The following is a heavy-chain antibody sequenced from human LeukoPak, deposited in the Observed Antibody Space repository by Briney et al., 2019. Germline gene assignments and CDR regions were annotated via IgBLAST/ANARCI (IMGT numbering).Heavy chain of an antibody. CDR2: INHSGST. J-gene: IGHJ4*02. Sequence: SETLSLTCAVYGGSFSGYYWSWIRQPPGKGLEWIGEINHSGSTNYNSSLKSRVTISVDTSKIQFALKLRSVTAADTAVYYCARMQRSGSYSWGQGTLVTVSS. CDR1: GGSFSGYY. CDR3: ARMQRSGSYS. V-gene: IGHV4-34*01. D-gene: IGHD1-26*01.